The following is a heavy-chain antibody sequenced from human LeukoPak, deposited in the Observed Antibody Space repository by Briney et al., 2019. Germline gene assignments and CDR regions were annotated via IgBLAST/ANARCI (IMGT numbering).Heavy chain of an antibody. V-gene: IGHV4-34*01. CDR2: INHSGST. CDR3: ARCKGGYSYGHIYYYYYYMDV. D-gene: IGHD5-18*01. J-gene: IGHJ6*03. Sequence: SETLSLTCAVYGGSFSGYYWSWIRQPPGKGLEWIGEINHSGSTNYNPSLKSRVTISVDTSKNQFSLKLSSVTAADTAVYYCARCKGGYSYGHIYYYYYYMDVWGKGTTVTVS. CDR1: GGSFSGYY.